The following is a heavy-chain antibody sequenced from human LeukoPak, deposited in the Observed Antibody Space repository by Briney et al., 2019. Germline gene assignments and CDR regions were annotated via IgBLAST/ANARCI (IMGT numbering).Heavy chain of an antibody. CDR2: IAGSGRST. Sequence: GASLRLSCAASGFTFSNYAMSWVRQAPGKGLEWVSAIAGSGRSTYYADSVKGRFTISRDNSKNTLYLQLNRLRAEDTAVYYCAKWGDYDILTGYYDSDYWGQGTLVTVSS. CDR1: GFTFSNYA. V-gene: IGHV3-23*01. CDR3: AKWGDYDILTGYYDSDY. D-gene: IGHD3-9*01. J-gene: IGHJ4*02.